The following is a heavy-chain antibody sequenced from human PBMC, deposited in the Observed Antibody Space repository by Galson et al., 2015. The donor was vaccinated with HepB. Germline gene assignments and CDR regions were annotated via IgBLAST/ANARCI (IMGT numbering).Heavy chain of an antibody. CDR2: ISSSSSYI. J-gene: IGHJ5*02. CDR3: ARGLSDFWREDLNWFDP. CDR1: GFTFSSYS. D-gene: IGHD3-3*01. Sequence: SLRLSCAASGFTFSSYSMNWVRQAPGEGLEWVSSISSSSSYIYYADSVKGRFTISRDNAKNSLYLQMNSLRAEDTAVYYCARGLSDFWREDLNWFDPWGQGTLVTVSS. V-gene: IGHV3-21*01.